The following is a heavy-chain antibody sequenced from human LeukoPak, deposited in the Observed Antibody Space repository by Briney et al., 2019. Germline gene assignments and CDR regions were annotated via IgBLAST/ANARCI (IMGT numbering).Heavy chain of an antibody. V-gene: IGHV3-21*01. CDR1: GFTFSIYS. Sequence: GGSLRLSCAASGFTFSIYSMNWVRQAPGKGLEWVSSISSSSSYIYYADSVKGRFTISRDNAKNSLYLQMNSLRAEDTAVYYCARGYDYVWGSYRSDAFDIWGQGTMVTVSS. J-gene: IGHJ3*02. CDR2: ISSSSSYI. D-gene: IGHD3-16*02. CDR3: ARGYDYVWGSYRSDAFDI.